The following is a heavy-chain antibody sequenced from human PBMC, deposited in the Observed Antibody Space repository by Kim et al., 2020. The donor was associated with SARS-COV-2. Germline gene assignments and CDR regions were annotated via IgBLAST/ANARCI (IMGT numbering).Heavy chain of an antibody. CDR2: IKSNSAGGTT. CDR1: GFTFSNGW. D-gene: IGHD2-15*01. V-gene: IGHV3-15*01. Sequence: GGSLRLSCAASGFTFSNGWMSWVRRAPGRGLEWVGRIKSNSAGGTTDFAAPVKGRSDISRDDSKNTFYLLMNSLKTEDTAVYYCSTADRSILDYWGQGALVTVSS. CDR3: STADRSILDY. J-gene: IGHJ4*02.